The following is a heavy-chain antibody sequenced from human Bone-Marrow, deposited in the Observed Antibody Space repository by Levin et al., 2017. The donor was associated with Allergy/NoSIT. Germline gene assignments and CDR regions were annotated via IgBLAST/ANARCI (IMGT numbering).Heavy chain of an antibody. V-gene: IGHV1-18*01. CDR1: GYTFTSYG. J-gene: IGHJ6*03. CDR2: ISAYNGNT. Sequence: EASVKVSCKASGYTFTSYGISWVRQAPGQGLEWMGWISAYNGNTNYAQKLQGRVTMTTDTSTSTAYMELRSLRSDDTAVYYCARDQFCWGGYCSGGSAYYMDVWGKGTTVTVSS. D-gene: IGHD2-15*01. CDR3: ARDQFCWGGYCSGGSAYYMDV.